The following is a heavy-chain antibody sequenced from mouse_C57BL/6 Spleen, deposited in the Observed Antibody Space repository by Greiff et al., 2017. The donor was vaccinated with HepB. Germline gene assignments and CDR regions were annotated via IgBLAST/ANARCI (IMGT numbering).Heavy chain of an antibody. CDR1: GYTFNDYN. J-gene: IGHJ3*01. Sequence: EVQLQQSGPELVKPGASVKIPCKASGYTFNDYNMDWVKQSHGKSLEWIGDINPNSGGTIYNQKFKGKATLTVDQSSSTAYMELRSLTSEDTAVYYCARAGYDYDVWLTDWGQGTLVTVTA. CDR3: ARAGYDYDVWLTD. V-gene: IGHV1-18*01. CDR2: INPNSGGT. D-gene: IGHD2-4*01.